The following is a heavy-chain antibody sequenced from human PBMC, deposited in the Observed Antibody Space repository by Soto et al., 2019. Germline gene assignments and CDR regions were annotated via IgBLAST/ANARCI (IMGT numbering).Heavy chain of an antibody. CDR2: IYYSGST. Sequence: SETLSLTCTVSGGSISSYYWSRIRQPPGKGLEWIGYIYYSGSTNYNPSLKSRVTISVDTSKNQFSLKLSSVTAADTAVYYCARSRDGHKSQFDYWGQGTLVTVSS. J-gene: IGHJ4*02. V-gene: IGHV4-59*01. CDR1: GGSISSYY. CDR3: ARSRDGHKSQFDY. D-gene: IGHD2-2*01.